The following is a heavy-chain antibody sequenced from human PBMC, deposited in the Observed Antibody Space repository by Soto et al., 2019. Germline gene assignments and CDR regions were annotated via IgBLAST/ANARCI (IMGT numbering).Heavy chain of an antibody. CDR2: IIPIFGTA. V-gene: IGHV1-69*01. CDR1: GGTVSSYA. Sequence: QVQLVQSGAEVKKPGSSVKVSCKASGGTVSSYAISWVRQAPGQGLEWMGGIIPIFGTANYAQKFQRRVTITADESTSTAYMELSGLRSEDTAVYYCARDPILRRGYFDYWGQGTLVTVSS. J-gene: IGHJ4*02. D-gene: IGHD3-16*01. CDR3: ARDPILRRGYFDY.